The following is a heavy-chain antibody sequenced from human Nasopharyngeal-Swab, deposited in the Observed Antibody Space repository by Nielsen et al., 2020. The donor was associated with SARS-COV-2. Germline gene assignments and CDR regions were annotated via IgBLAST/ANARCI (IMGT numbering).Heavy chain of an antibody. V-gene: IGHV1-3*01. Sequence: ASVKVSCKASGYTFTTYAMHWVRQAPGQRLEWMGWINAGNGNTKYSQKLQGRVTITRDTSASTAYMELSSLRSEDTAVYYCARDSSSGLRYFDWLSPGYNWFDPWGQGTLVTVSS. CDR3: ARDSSSGLRYFDWLSPGYNWFDP. CDR2: INAGNGNT. D-gene: IGHD3-9*01. CDR1: GYTFTTYA. J-gene: IGHJ5*02.